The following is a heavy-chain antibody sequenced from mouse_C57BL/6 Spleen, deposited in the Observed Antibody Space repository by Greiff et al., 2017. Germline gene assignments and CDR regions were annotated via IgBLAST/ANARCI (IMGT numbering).Heavy chain of an antibody. V-gene: IGHV1-42*01. CDR3: ATQPPFAY. CDR2: INPSTGGT. J-gene: IGHJ3*01. Sequence: DVKLQESGPELVKPGASVKISCKASGYSFTGYYMNWVKQSPEKSLEWIGEINPSTGGTTYNQKFKAKATLTVDKSSSTAYMQLKSLTSEDSAVYYCATQPPFAYWGQGTLVTVSA. CDR1: GYSFTGYY. D-gene: IGHD6-1*01.